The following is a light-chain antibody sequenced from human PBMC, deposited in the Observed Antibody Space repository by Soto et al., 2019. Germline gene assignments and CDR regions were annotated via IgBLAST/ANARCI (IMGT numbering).Light chain of an antibody. Sequence: DIQMTQSPSTLPAFLGGSFTITCRASQSISSWLAWYQHKPGRAPKLLIYKASTLESGVPSRFSGSGSGTEFTLTISSLQPDDFATYYCQQYDSYPGTFGQGTRWRS. J-gene: IGKJ1*01. V-gene: IGKV1-5*03. CDR2: KAS. CDR3: QQYDSYPGT. CDR1: QSISSW.